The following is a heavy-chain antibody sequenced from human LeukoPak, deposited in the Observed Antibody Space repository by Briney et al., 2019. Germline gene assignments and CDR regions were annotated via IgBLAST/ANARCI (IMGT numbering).Heavy chain of an antibody. CDR3: ARDRGHYESSGYPYFDY. D-gene: IGHD3-22*01. V-gene: IGHV3-48*02. Sequence: GGSLRLSCAASGFAFSSYGMNWVRQAPGKGLEWVSYISSSTSRIYYADSVKGRFTVSRDNAKNSLYLQMNSLRDEDTAVYYCARDRGHYESSGYPYFDYWGQGTLVTVSS. CDR1: GFAFSSYG. CDR2: ISSSTSRI. J-gene: IGHJ4*02.